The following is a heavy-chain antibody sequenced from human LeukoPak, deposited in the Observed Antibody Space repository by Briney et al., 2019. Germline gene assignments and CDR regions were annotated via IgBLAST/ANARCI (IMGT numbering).Heavy chain of an antibody. CDR3: ARERGGYGSGSYSFDY. D-gene: IGHD3-10*01. V-gene: IGHV4-4*07. CDR1: GGSISSYY. CDR2: IYTSGST. J-gene: IGHJ4*02. Sequence: TSETLSLTRTVSGGSISSYYWSWIRQPAGKGLEWIGRIYTSGSTNYNPSLKSRVTMSVDTSKNQFSLKLSSVTAADTAVYYCARERGGYGSGSYSFDYWGQGTLVTVSS.